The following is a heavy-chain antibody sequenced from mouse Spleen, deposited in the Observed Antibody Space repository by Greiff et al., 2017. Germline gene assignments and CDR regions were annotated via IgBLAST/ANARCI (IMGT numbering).Heavy chain of an antibody. D-gene: IGHD2-14*01. CDR2: INSNGGST. CDR1: GFTFSSYA. J-gene: IGHJ1*01. Sequence: EVQLVESGGGLVKPGGSLKLSCAASGFTFSSYAMSWVRQTPEKRLEWVAAINSNGGSTYYPDTVKDRFTISRDNAKNTLYLQMSSLRSEDTALYYCARHLYYRYDVGYYWYFDVWGAGTTVTVSS. V-gene: IGHV5-6-2*01. CDR3: ARHLYYRYDVGYYWYFDV.